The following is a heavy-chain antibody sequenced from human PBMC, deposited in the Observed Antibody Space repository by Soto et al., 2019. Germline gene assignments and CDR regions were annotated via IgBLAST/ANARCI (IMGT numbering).Heavy chain of an antibody. CDR2: IYYSGNT. Sequence: QVQLQESGPGLVKPSQTLSLTCTVSGGSIRSGGYYCGWVRQNPRKGLEWIGNIYYSGNTYYNPSLKSRLTISVDTSRNQFSLNLSSVTAADTAVYYCARDRLMATAGTARDYFGLDVWCQGTTVTVSS. CDR1: GGSIRSGGYY. V-gene: IGHV4-31*03. D-gene: IGHD5-18*01. J-gene: IGHJ6*02. CDR3: ARDRLMATAGTARDYFGLDV.